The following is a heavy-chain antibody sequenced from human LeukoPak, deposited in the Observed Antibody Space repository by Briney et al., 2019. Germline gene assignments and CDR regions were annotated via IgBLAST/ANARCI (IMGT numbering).Heavy chain of an antibody. V-gene: IGHV3-21*01. CDR3: ARDSQSVDTFRY. D-gene: IGHD5-18*01. CDR1: GFTFSSYS. CDR2: ISSSSSYI. J-gene: IGHJ4*02. Sequence: GGSLRLSCAASGFTFSSYSMNWVRQAPGKGLEWVSSISSSSSYIYYADSVKGRFTISRDNAKNSLYLQMNGLRAEDTAVYYCARDSQSVDTFRYWGQGTLVTVSS.